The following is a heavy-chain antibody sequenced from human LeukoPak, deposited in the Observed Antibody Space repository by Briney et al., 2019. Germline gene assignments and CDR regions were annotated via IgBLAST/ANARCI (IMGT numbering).Heavy chain of an antibody. D-gene: IGHD3-3*01. CDR1: GFTVSSNF. V-gene: IGHV3-53*01. J-gene: IGHJ6*03. Sequence: PGGSLRLSCAVSGFTVSSNFMTWVRQAPGKGLEWVSVIDSGGINTYYADSVKGRFTISRDNSKNTLFLQMNSLRAEDTAMYYCARTIFGEVIIKNYMDVWGKGTTVTVTS. CDR2: IDSGGINT. CDR3: ARTIFGEVIIKNYMDV.